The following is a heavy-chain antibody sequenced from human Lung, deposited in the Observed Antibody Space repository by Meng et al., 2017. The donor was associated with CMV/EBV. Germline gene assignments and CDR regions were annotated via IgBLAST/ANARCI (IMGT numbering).Heavy chain of an antibody. D-gene: IGHD4-17*01. Sequence: LIXAASGFTFSRYSMNWVRQAPGKGLEWVSSISSSCSYIYYADSVKGRFTITRDNAKNSLYLPMNSLRAEDTAVYYWARKDFGDYGLDYWVQGTLVTVSS. V-gene: IGHV3-21*01. CDR3: ARKDFGDYGLDY. CDR2: ISSSCSYI. J-gene: IGHJ4*02. CDR1: GFTFSRYS.